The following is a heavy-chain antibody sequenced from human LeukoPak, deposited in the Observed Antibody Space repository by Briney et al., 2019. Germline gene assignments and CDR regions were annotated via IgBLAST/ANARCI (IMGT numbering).Heavy chain of an antibody. CDR3: AKTPYRYCSGGSCYSLFLDY. V-gene: IGHV3-7*01. D-gene: IGHD2-15*01. J-gene: IGHJ4*02. CDR2: IKQDGSEE. Sequence: GGSLRLSCAASGFTLTDYWMSWVRQAPGRGLEWVANIKQDGSEEYYVDSVKGRFTISRDNAKKSVHLQMNSLRAEDTAVYYCAKTPYRYCSGGSCYSLFLDYWGQGTLVTVSS. CDR1: GFTLTDYW.